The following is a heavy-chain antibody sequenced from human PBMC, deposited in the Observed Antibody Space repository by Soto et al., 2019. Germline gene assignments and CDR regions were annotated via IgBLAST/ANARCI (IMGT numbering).Heavy chain of an antibody. Sequence: QVQLVQSGAEVKKPGSSVKVSCKAAGGTFSSYAISWVRQAPGQGLEWMGGIIPIFVTANYAQKFQGRVTITADASTSTAYMELCSLRSEDTVVYYWAREGGYSCFDRRQYYFDYWGQGSLVIVSS. V-gene: IGHV1-69*12. D-gene: IGHD5-12*01. CDR2: IIPIFVTA. CDR1: GGTFSSYA. CDR3: AREGGYSCFDRRQYYFDY. J-gene: IGHJ4*02.